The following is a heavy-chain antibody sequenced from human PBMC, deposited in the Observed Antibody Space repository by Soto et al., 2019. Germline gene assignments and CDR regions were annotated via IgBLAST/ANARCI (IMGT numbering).Heavy chain of an antibody. V-gene: IGHV2-5*02. CDR3: AHILHMNSILTGYYWSVFGH. J-gene: IGHJ4*02. CDR1: GFSLSTSGVG. D-gene: IGHD3-9*01. Sequence: SGPTLVNPTQTLTLTCTFSGFSLSTSGVGVGWIRQPPGKALEWLALIYWDDDKRYSPSLKSRLTITKDTSKNQVVLTMTNMDPVDTATYYCAHILHMNSILTGYYWSVFGHWGQGTLVTVSS. CDR2: IYWDDDK.